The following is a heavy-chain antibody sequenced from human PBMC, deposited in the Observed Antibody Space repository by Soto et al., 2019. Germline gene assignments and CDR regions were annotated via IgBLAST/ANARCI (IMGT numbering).Heavy chain of an antibody. CDR2: TFWDDDD. D-gene: IGHD3-10*01. Sequence: QITLKESGPTLVKPTQTLTLTCSFSGFSLTTNGEAVGWIRQPPGKALEWLALTFWDDDDRYNPSLRSRLRITKDTSKRQVILTVTNVDPVDTATYYCAHNLLGDAGRDYWYFDLWGRGTLVTVSS. J-gene: IGHJ2*01. CDR3: AHNLLGDAGRDYWYFDL. V-gene: IGHV2-5*02. CDR1: GFSLTTNGEA.